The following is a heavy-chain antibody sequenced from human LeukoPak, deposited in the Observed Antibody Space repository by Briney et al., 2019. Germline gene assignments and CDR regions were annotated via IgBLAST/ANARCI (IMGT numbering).Heavy chain of an antibody. Sequence: PSETLSLTCTASGDSITNYYWTWIRQPPGKGLEWIGHIYNSGSTNYNPSLKSRVTISVDTSKNQLSLKLSSVTAADTAVYYCARVMAAGIDAFDIWGQGTMVTVSS. D-gene: IGHD6-13*01. CDR3: ARVMAAGIDAFDI. V-gene: IGHV4-59*08. CDR1: GDSITNYY. J-gene: IGHJ3*02. CDR2: IYNSGST.